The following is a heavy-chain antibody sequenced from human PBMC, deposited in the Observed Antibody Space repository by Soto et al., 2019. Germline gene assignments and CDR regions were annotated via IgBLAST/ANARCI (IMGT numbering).Heavy chain of an antibody. CDR2: IWSDGTNK. CDR3: VRGDNWNEEASDY. CDR1: GFMFSNHG. Sequence: QVQLVESGGGVVQPGRSLRLSCAASGFMFSNHGMHWVRQAPGKGLEWVAVIWSDGTNKYYADSVKGRFTISRDNSKNTVYLQMDSLGAEETAVYYCVRGDNWNEEASDYWGQGTLVTVSS. D-gene: IGHD1-1*01. V-gene: IGHV3-33*01. J-gene: IGHJ4*02.